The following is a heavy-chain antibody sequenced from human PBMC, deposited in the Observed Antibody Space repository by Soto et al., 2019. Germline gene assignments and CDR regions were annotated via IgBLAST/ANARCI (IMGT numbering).Heavy chain of an antibody. CDR1: GGSFSGYY. Sequence: SETLSLTCAVYGGSFSGYYWSWIRQPPGKGLEWIGEINHSGSTNYNPSLKSRVTISVDTSKNQFSLKLSSVTAADTAVYYCAGGVELGYWSGGSCYSGVYCQHWGQGTRGTVAS. V-gene: IGHV4-34*01. D-gene: IGHD2-15*01. CDR2: INHSGST. CDR3: AGGVELGYWSGGSCYSGVYCQH. J-gene: IGHJ1*01.